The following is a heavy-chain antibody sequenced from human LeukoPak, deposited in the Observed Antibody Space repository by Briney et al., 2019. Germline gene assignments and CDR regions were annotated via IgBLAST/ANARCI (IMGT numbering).Heavy chain of an antibody. CDR2: INPNSGGT. J-gene: IGHJ4*02. D-gene: IGHD6-19*01. CDR3: TSDGGWYFNY. CDR1: GYPFTTYY. Sequence: ASVTVSCKASGYPFTTYYMHWVRQAPGQGLEWMGWINPNSGGTNYAQKSQGRVTVTRDTSISTAYMELSGLRSDDTAVYYCTSDGGWYFNYWGQGSLVTVSS. V-gene: IGHV1-2*02.